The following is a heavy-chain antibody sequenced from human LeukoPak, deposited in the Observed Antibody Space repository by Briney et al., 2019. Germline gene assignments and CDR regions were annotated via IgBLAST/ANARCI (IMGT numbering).Heavy chain of an antibody. D-gene: IGHD4-17*01. V-gene: IGHV3-21*01. J-gene: IGHJ4*02. Sequence: KSGGSLRLSCAASGFTFSSYSMNRVRQAPGKGLEWVSSISSSSSYIYYADSVKGRFTISRDNAKNSLYLQMNSLRAEDTAVYYCARAGYGDYEQYYFDYWGQGTLVTVSS. CDR1: GFTFSSYS. CDR2: ISSSSSYI. CDR3: ARAGYGDYEQYYFDY.